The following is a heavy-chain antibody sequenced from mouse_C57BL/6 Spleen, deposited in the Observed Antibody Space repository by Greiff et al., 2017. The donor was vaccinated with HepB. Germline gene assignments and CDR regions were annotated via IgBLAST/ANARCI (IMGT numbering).Heavy chain of an antibody. J-gene: IGHJ2*01. CDR3: ARGTTVVANPFDY. Sequence: VQLVESGPELVKPGASVKLSCKASGYTFTSYDINWVKQRPGQGLEWIGWIYPRDGSTKYNEKFKGKATLTVDTSSSTAYMELHSLTSEDSAVYFCARGTTVVANPFDYWGQGTTLTVSS. CDR1: GYTFTSYD. V-gene: IGHV1-85*01. CDR2: IYPRDGST. D-gene: IGHD1-1*01.